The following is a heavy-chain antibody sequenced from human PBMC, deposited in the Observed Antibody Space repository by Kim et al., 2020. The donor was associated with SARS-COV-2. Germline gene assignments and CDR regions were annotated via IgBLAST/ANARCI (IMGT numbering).Heavy chain of an antibody. D-gene: IGHD6-13*01. CDR3: ARDGAIAGSNSDY. V-gene: IGHV1-18*04. CDR2: ISSYNGNK. CDR1: GYTFSRYG. J-gene: IGHJ4*02. Sequence: ASVKVSCKASGYTFSRYGVSWVRQAPGQGLEWMGWISSYNGNKYYTEKFQGRVTRTTDTSTSTAYMELRSPRSDDTAVYFCARDGAIAGSNSDYWGQGTLVTVSS.